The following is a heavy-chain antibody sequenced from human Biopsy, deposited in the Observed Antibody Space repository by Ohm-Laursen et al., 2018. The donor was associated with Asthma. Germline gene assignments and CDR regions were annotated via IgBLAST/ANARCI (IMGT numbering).Heavy chain of an antibody. CDR2: INSVFGTT. D-gene: IGHD2-2*01. V-gene: IGHV1-69*13. J-gene: IGHJ4*02. Sequence: SEKVSCKSLGGTFNTYVIGWVRQAPGQGLGWMGGINSVFGTTTYPQKFQDRVTITADDSTSTVYMELSSLRSEDTAVYYCARKAGSCISRTCYSLDFWGQGTLVTVSS. CDR1: GGTFNTYV. CDR3: ARKAGSCISRTCYSLDF.